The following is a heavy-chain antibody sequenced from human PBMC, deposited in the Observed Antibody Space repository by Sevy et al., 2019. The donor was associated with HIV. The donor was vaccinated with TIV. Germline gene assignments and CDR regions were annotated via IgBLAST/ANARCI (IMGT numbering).Heavy chain of an antibody. V-gene: IGHV3-33*01. J-gene: IGHJ6*02. CDR1: GFTFSSYG. CDR2: IWYDGSNK. Sequence: GGSLRLSCAASGFTFSSYGMHWVRQAPGKGLEWVAVIWYDGSNKYYADSVKGRFTISRDNSKNTLYLQMNSLRAEDTALYYCVAYYYDSSGYSNYYYYGMDVWGQGTTVTVSS. CDR3: VAYYYDSSGYSNYYYYGMDV. D-gene: IGHD3-22*01.